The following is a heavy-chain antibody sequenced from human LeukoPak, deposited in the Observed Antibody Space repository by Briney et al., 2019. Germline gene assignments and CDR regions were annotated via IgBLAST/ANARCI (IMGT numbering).Heavy chain of an antibody. D-gene: IGHD2-21*01. V-gene: IGHV3-30*02. Sequence: GGSLRLSCAASGFTFSSYGMHWVRQAPGKGLEWVAFIRYDGSNKYYADSVKGRFTISRDNSKNTLYLQMNSLRAEDTAVYYCARGYCGGDCYFDHWGQGTLVTVSP. CDR1: GFTFSSYG. CDR2: IRYDGSNK. J-gene: IGHJ4*02. CDR3: ARGYCGGDCYFDH.